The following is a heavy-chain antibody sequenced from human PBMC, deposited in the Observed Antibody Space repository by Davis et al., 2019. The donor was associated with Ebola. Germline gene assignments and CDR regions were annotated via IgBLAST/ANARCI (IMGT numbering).Heavy chain of an antibody. CDR3: ARFYADYYPFYHYYFDS. Sequence: GSLRLSCVGSGFTFSNHAMHWVRQSPGKGLEWIGEVYHDGTTNYSPSLKSRVTISVDKSKNQFSLKLNSVIATDTAVYYCARFYADYYPFYHYYFDSWGQGTLVTVSS. CDR1: GFTFSNHA. J-gene: IGHJ4*02. D-gene: IGHD4-17*01. CDR2: VYHDGTT. V-gene: IGHV4-4*02.